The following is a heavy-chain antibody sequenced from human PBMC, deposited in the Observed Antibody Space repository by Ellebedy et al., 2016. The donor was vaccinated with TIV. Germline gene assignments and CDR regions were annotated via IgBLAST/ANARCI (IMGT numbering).Heavy chain of an antibody. D-gene: IGHD6-13*01. CDR2: LSSSSSYI. CDR1: GFTFRSYS. Sequence: PGGSLRLSCAASGFTFRSYSMTWVRQAPGKGPEWVSSLSSSSSYIYYADSVKGRFTISRDNAKNSLYRQMNSLRAEDTAVYYCASISSSWSDYYYYGMDVWGQGTTVTVSS. J-gene: IGHJ6*02. CDR3: ASISSSWSDYYYYGMDV. V-gene: IGHV3-21*01.